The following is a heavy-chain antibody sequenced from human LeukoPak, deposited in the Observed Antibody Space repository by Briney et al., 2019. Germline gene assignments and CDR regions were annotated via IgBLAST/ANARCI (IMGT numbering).Heavy chain of an antibody. CDR3: ASHGSWYSPNFDY. D-gene: IGHD6-13*01. V-gene: IGHV3-30*03. CDR1: GFTFSSYG. Sequence: GRSLRLSCAASGFTFSSYGMPWVRQAPGKGLEWVAVISYDGSNKYYADSVKGRFTISRDNSKNTLYLQMNSLRAEDTAVCYCASHGSWYSPNFDYWGQGTLVTVSS. J-gene: IGHJ4*02. CDR2: ISYDGSNK.